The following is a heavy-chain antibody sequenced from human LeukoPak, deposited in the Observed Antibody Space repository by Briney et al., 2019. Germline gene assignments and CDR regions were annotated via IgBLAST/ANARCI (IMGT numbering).Heavy chain of an antibody. CDR2: ISIGGDNK. V-gene: IGHV3-30*03. D-gene: IGHD6-19*01. CDR3: AREGGGSGRCPYFDS. J-gene: IGHJ4*02. CDR1: GFTFSNYW. Sequence: GGSLRLSCAASGFTFSNYWMHWVRQAPGKGLEWVAGISIGGDNKPTADPVKGRLTISRDDSENTLFLQMNSLRVEDTAVYYCAREGGGSGRCPYFDSWGQGILVTVSS.